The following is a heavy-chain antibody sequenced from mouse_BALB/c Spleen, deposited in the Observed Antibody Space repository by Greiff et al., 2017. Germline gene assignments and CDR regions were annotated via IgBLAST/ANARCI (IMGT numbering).Heavy chain of an antibody. CDR1: GFSLTSYG. Sequence: VMLVESGPGLVAPSQSLSITCTVSGFSLTSYGVHWVRQPPGKGLEWLGVIWAGGSTNYNSALMSRLSISKDNSKSQVFLKMNSLQTDDTAMYYCARGEYGNLDYWGQGTTLTVSS. J-gene: IGHJ2*01. CDR2: IWAGGST. D-gene: IGHD2-10*02. V-gene: IGHV2-9*02. CDR3: ARGEYGNLDY.